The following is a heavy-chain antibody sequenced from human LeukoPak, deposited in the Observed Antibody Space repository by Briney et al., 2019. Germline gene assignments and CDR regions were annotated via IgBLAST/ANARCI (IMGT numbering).Heavy chain of an antibody. CDR3: ARLKGYCSSTSCNYYYYYMAV. J-gene: IGHJ6*03. D-gene: IGHD2-2*01. CDR1: GGSISSYY. CDR2: IYTSGST. V-gene: IGHV4-4*07. Sequence: SETLSLTCTVSGGSISSYYWGWVRQPAGKGLEWIGRIYTSGSTNYNPSLKSRVTISVDTSKNQFSLPLSSVTAAHTAVYYCARLKGYCSSTSCNYYYYYMAVWGKATTVTIS.